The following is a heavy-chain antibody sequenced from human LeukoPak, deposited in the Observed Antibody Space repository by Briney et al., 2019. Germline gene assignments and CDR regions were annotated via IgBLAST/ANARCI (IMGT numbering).Heavy chain of an antibody. CDR1: GGSISSSSYY. V-gene: IGHV4-39*07. Sequence: ASETLSLTCTVSGGSISSSSYYWGWIRQPPGKGLEWIGSIYYSGSTYYNPSLKSRVTISVDTSKNQFSLKLSSVTAADTAVYYCARWGSIAVARFDYWGQGTLVTVSS. CDR3: ARWGSIAVARFDY. CDR2: IYYSGST. J-gene: IGHJ4*02. D-gene: IGHD6-6*01.